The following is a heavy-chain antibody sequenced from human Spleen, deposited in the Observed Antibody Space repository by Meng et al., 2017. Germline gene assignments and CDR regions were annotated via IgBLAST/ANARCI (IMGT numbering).Heavy chain of an antibody. J-gene: IGHJ6*02. Sequence: SETLSLTCAVYGGSFSGYYWSWIRQPPGKGLGGFGSIYQGGSTYYNPSLKSRVTMSADTSKNQFSLKLTSVTAADTAVSYCARGAVGTLIFYPAMDVWGQGTTVTVSS. CDR1: GGSFSGYY. CDR3: ARGAVGTLIFYPAMDV. CDR2: IYQGGST. V-gene: IGHV4-34*01. D-gene: IGHD2/OR15-2a*01.